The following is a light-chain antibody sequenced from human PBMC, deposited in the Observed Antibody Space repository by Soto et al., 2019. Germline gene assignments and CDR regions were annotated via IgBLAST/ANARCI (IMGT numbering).Light chain of an antibody. CDR2: GAS. Sequence: EIVLTQSPDTLSLSPGERATLSCRASQSVSSYLAWYQQKPGQAPRRLLYGASNRATGIPDRLSGSGSGTDFTLIISRLEPEDFAVYYCQQYGNSPFTFGPGTKVDLK. CDR3: QQYGNSPFT. CDR1: QSVSSY. V-gene: IGKV3-20*01. J-gene: IGKJ3*01.